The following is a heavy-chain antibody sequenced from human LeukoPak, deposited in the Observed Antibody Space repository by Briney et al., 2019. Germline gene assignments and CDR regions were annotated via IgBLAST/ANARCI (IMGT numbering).Heavy chain of an antibody. CDR3: TRGSSGRRDN. J-gene: IGHJ4*02. V-gene: IGHV1-8*01. D-gene: IGHD6-19*01. CDR1: GYTFTSCD. Sequence: ASVNVSCKASGYTFTSCDINWVRQATGQGLEWMGWMNPNSGNTGYGQSFQGRITMTRDISIGTAYMELSNLTSEDTAIYYCTRGSSGRRDNWGQGTLVTVSA. CDR2: MNPNSGNT.